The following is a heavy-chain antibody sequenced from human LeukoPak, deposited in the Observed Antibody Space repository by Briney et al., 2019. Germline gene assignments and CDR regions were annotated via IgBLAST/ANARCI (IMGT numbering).Heavy chain of an antibody. CDR2: ISYDGSNK. D-gene: IGHD6-19*01. CDR3: ARDYSGWVL. Sequence: GGSLRLSCAASGFTFSSYGMHWVRQAPGKGLEWVAVISYDGSNKYYADSVKGRFTISRDNAKNSLYLQMNSLRAEDTAVYYCARDYSGWVLWGQGTLVTVSS. J-gene: IGHJ4*02. V-gene: IGHV3-30*03. CDR1: GFTFSSYG.